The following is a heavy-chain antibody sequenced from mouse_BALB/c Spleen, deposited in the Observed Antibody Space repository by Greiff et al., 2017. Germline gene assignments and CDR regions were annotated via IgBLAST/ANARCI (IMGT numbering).Heavy chain of an antibody. J-gene: IGHJ4*01. D-gene: IGHD2-4*01. CDR3: ASGYYDYKFYAMDY. CDR1: GYTFTSYW. CDR2: IYPGDGDT. V-gene: IGHV1-87*01. Sequence: VKLMESGAELARPGASVKLSCKASGYTFTSYWMQWVKQRPGQGLEWIGAIYPGDGDTRYTQKFKGKATLTADKSSSTAYMQLSSLASEDSAVYYCASGYYDYKFYAMDYWGQGTSVTVSS.